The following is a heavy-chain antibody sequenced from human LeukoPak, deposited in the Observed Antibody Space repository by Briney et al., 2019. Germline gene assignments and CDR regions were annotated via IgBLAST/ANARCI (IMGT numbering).Heavy chain of an antibody. CDR2: INWNGAST. J-gene: IGHJ4*02. CDR3: ARRPGWHFDF. Sequence: PGGSLRLSXAASGFTFDDYGMSWVRQTPGKGLEWLSDINWNGASTGYADSVKGRFTISRDSAKNSLYLQMNSLRAEDTALYYCARRPGWHFDFWGQGTLVTVSS. CDR1: GFTFDDYG. V-gene: IGHV3-20*04. D-gene: IGHD6-19*01.